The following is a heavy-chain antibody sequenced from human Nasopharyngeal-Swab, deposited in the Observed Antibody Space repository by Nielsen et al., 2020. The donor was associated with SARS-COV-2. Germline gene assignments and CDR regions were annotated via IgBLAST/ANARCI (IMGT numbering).Heavy chain of an antibody. V-gene: IGHV1-46*01. CDR2: INPSGGST. Sequence: ASVKVSCKASGYTFTSYYMHWVRQAPGQGLEWMGIINPSGGSTSYAQKFQGRVTMTRDTSTSTVYMELSSLRSEDTAVYYCARLGYYDILTGPKGWFDPWGQGTLVTVSS. CDR1: GYTFTSYY. J-gene: IGHJ5*02. D-gene: IGHD3-9*01. CDR3: ARLGYYDILTGPKGWFDP.